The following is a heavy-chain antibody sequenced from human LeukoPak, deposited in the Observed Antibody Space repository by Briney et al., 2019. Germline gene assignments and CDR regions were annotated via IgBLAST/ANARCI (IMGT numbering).Heavy chain of an antibody. Sequence: PGGSLRLSCAVSGFTVTHNYVSWVRQAPGKGLEWVSAISGSGGSTYYADSVKGRFTISRDNSKNTLYLQMNSLRAEDTAVYYCAKDPTYSSSSFPWDYWGQGTLVTVSS. CDR2: ISGSGGST. CDR1: GFTVTHNY. D-gene: IGHD6-6*01. J-gene: IGHJ4*02. CDR3: AKDPTYSSSSFPWDY. V-gene: IGHV3-23*01.